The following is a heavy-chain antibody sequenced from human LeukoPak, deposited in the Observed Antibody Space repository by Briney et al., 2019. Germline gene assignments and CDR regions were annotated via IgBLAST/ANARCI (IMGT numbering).Heavy chain of an antibody. CDR1: GASISSGSNY. CDR3: ARGDTVAARPGRFDY. Sequence: SETLSLTCSVSGASISSGSNYWGWIRQPPGKGLKWIGEINHSGSTNYNPSLKSRVTISVDTSKNQFSLKLSSVTAADTAVYYCARGDTVAARPGRFDYWGQGTLVTVSS. J-gene: IGHJ4*02. CDR2: INHSGST. V-gene: IGHV4-39*07. D-gene: IGHD6-6*01.